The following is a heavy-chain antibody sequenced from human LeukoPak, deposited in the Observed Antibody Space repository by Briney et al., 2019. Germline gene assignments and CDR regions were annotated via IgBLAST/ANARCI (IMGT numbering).Heavy chain of an antibody. D-gene: IGHD6-13*01. CDR1: GFTVTDNY. CDR2: ISYDGSNK. V-gene: IGHV3-30*18. J-gene: IGHJ6*02. Sequence: PGGSLRLSCAASGFTVTDNYMNWVRQAPGKGLEWVAVISYDGSNKYYADSVKGRFTISRDNSKNTLYLQMNSLRAEDTAVYYCAKNVRSSSWPDYYYGMDVWGQGTTVTVSS. CDR3: AKNVRSSSWPDYYYGMDV.